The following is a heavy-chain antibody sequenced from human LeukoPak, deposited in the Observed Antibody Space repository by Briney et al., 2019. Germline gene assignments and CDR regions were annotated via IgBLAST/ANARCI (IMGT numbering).Heavy chain of an antibody. CDR2: IYYSEST. V-gene: IGHV4-39*07. CDR3: ASGYYDILTGYYTRDY. CDR1: GGSISSSSYY. J-gene: IGHJ4*02. Sequence: PSETLSLTCTVSGGSISSSSYYWGWIRQPPGKGLEWIGSIYYSESTYYNPSLKSRVTISVDTSKNQFSLKLSSVTAADTAVYYCASGYYDILTGYYTRDYWGQGTLVTVSS. D-gene: IGHD3-9*01.